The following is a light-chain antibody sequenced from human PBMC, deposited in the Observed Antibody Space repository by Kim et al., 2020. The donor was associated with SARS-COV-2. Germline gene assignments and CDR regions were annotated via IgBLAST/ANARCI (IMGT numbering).Light chain of an antibody. CDR2: GNN. V-gene: IGLV1-44*01. CDR3: AAWDVSLNGYV. J-gene: IGLJ1*01. CDR1: NSNIGSNT. Sequence: QSVLTQPPSRSGTPGQRVTISCSGRNSNIGSNTVNWYQQLPGTAPKLLICGNNQRPSGVPDRFSASKSGPSASLAISGLRSEDETDDYCAAWDVSLNGYVFGTGTKVTIL.